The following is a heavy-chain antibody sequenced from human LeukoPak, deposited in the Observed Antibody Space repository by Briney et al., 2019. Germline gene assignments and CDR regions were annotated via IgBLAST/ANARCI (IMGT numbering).Heavy chain of an antibody. CDR1: GYTFIKYD. D-gene: IGHD3-10*01. CDR3: ARGVGLGSGSQYYYMDV. V-gene: IGHV1-8*01. J-gene: IGHJ6*03. CDR2: MNPNSGNT. Sequence: ASVKVSCKTSGYTFIKYDISWVRQATGQGLEWMGWMNPNSGNTGSVQKFQGRVTITRNTSISTVYMELSSLRSEDTAVYYCARGVGLGSGSQYYYMDVWGKGTTVTVSS.